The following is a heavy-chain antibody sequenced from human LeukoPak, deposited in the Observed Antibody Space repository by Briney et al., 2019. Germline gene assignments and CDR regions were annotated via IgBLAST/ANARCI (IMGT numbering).Heavy chain of an antibody. CDR2: ISTSSSYI. J-gene: IGHJ4*02. CDR3: ARSLYDILTGSTFFDY. D-gene: IGHD3-9*01. V-gene: IGHV3-21*01. Sequence: GGSLRLSCVASGFTFSSYSMNWVRQAPGKGLEWVSSISTSSSYIYYADSVKGRFTISRDSAKNSLYLQMNSLRAEDTAVYYCARSLYDILTGSTFFDYWGQGTLVTVSS. CDR1: GFTFSSYS.